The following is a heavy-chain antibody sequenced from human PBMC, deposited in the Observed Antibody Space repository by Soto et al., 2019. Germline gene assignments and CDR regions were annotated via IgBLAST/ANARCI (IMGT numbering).Heavy chain of an antibody. Sequence: PWGSLRLSCAASGFTFSNLGMHRVRQAPGKGLEWVAVIWYDGSNTDYADSVKGRFTISRDNSKNTLYLQMNSLSADDTAVYYCAKCQVVTGVSGWCNYFDPWGQGTLVTVS. CDR1: GFTFSNLG. CDR3: AKCQVVTGVSGWCNYFDP. CDR2: IWYDGSNT. D-gene: IGHD2-15*01. V-gene: IGHV3-33*06. J-gene: IGHJ5*02.